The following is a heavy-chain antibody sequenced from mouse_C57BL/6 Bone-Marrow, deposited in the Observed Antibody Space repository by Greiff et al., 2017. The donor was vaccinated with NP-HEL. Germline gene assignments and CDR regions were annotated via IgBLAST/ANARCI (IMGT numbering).Heavy chain of an antibody. D-gene: IGHD1-1*01. J-gene: IGHJ1*03. CDR3: ARWDYGSSYWYFDV. V-gene: IGHV1-54*01. CDR2: INPGSGGT. Sequence: LVESGAELVRPGTSVKVSCKASGYAFTNYLIEWVKQRPGQGLEWIGVINPGSGGTNYNEKFKGKATLTADKSSSTAYMQLSSLTSEDSAVYFCARWDYGSSYWYFDVWGTGTTVTVSS. CDR1: GYAFTNYL.